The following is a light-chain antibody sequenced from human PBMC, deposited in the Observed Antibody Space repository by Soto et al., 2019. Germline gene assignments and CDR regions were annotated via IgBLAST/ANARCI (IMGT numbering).Light chain of an antibody. CDR3: QQYNVWPLT. V-gene: IGKV3-15*01. J-gene: IGKJ4*01. CDR2: VAS. Sequence: EIVMTQSPVTLSVSPGDRATLSCRARQSVNSNLAWYQHKPGQTPKLLSYVASTRATGIPARFSGSGSGTEFTLTISSLQSEDFAVYYCQQYNVWPLTFGGGTKVEFK. CDR1: QSVNSN.